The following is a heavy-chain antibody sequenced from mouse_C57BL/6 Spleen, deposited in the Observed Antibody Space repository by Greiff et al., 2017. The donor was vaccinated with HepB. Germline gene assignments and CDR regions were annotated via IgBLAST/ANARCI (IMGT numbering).Heavy chain of an antibody. Sequence: DVQLQESGPGLVKPSQSLSLTCSVTGYSITSGYYWNWIRQFPGNKLEWMGYISYDGSNNYNPSLKNRISITRDTSKNQFFLKLNSVTTEDTATYYCARGDYYGTRDAMDYWGQGTSVTVSS. CDR3: ARGDYYGTRDAMDY. CDR1: GYSITSGYY. J-gene: IGHJ4*01. CDR2: ISYDGSN. D-gene: IGHD1-1*01. V-gene: IGHV3-6*01.